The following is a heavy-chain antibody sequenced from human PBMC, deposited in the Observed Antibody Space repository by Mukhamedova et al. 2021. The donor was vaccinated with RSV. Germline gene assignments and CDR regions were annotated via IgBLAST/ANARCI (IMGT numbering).Heavy chain of an antibody. V-gene: IGHV1-46*01. Sequence: GRVTMTRDTSTSTVYMELSSLRSEDTAVYYCARDLQNWFDPWGQGTLVTVSS. CDR3: ARDLQNWFDP. J-gene: IGHJ5*02.